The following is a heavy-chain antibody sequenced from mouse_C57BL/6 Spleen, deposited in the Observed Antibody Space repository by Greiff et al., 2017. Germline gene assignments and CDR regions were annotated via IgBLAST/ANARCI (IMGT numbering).Heavy chain of an antibody. J-gene: IGHJ3*01. CDR3: TRASFITTVVATPFAY. Sequence: KLVASGEGLVKPGGSLKLSCAASGFTFSSYAMSWVRQTPEKRLEWVAYISSGGDYIYYADTVKGRFTISRDNARNTLYLQMSSLKSEDTAMYYCTRASFITTVVATPFAYWGQGTLVTVSA. CDR1: GFTFSSYA. V-gene: IGHV5-9-1*02. CDR2: ISSGGDYI. D-gene: IGHD1-1*01.